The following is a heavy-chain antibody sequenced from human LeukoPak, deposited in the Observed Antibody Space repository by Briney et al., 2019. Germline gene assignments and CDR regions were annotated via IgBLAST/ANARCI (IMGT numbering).Heavy chain of an antibody. CDR2: ISNDGSNK. V-gene: IGHV3-30*18. J-gene: IGHJ4*02. CDR1: GFTFSSYG. D-gene: IGHD5-24*01. Sequence: PGGPLRLSCAASGFTFSSYGMHWVRQAPGKGLEWVAVISNDGSNKYYADSVKGRFTISRDNSKNTLYLQMNSLRAEDTAVYYCAKGVWMATRTSADYWGQGTLVTVSS. CDR3: AKGVWMATRTSADY.